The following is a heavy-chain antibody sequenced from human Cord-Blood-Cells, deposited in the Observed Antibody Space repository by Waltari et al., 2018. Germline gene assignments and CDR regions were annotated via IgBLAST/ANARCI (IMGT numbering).Heavy chain of an antibody. D-gene: IGHD1-7*01. V-gene: IGHV2-5*01. Sequence: QITLKESGPTLVNPTPTLTLTCTFSGLSPSTRGVGVGWLRQSPGKALEWLALIYWNDDKRYCPSLKSRLTITKDTSKNQVVLTMTNMDPVDTATYYCAHSFGYNWNYGAFDIWGQGTMVTVSS. CDR2: IYWNDDK. J-gene: IGHJ3*02. CDR1: GLSPSTRGVG. CDR3: AHSFGYNWNYGAFDI.